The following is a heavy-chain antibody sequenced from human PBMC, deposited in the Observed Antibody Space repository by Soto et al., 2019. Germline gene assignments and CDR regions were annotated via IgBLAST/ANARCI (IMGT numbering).Heavy chain of an antibody. CDR3: TKSRRGILMVYGFGGMDV. D-gene: IGHD2-8*01. Sequence: PGGSLRLSCAASGFTVNSHAMSWVRQAPGKGLECVASISGSGDGTYYGDSVKGRFTISRDSSSSTLYLQMNNLRGEDTAVYFCTKSRRGILMVYGFGGMDVWGQGTTVTVSS. V-gene: IGHV3-23*01. CDR2: ISGSGDGT. CDR1: GFTVNSHA. J-gene: IGHJ6*02.